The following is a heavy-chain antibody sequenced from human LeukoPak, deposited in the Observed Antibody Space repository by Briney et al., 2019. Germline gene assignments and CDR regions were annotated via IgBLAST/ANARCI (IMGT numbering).Heavy chain of an antibody. CDR3: ARDRSLVQGPFDY. D-gene: IGHD3-16*01. CDR2: ISSSGAT. CDR1: GDSLKRDIYY. V-gene: IGHV4-39*06. Sequence: SETLSLTCTVSGDSLKRDIYYWAWIRQPPGKGLEWIGGISSSGATHYHPSMKSRVTMSIDTSKMQFPLNLRSVTVADTAIYFCARDRSLVQGPFDYWGQGTLVAVSS. J-gene: IGHJ4*02.